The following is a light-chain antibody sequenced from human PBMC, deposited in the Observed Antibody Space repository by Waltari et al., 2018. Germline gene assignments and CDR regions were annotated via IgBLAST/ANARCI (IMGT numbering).Light chain of an antibody. CDR3: QSYDSSSVV. Sequence: NFMLTQPHSVSESPGKTVTISCTRRSGSIASHSVQWYRQRPGTSPTTVIYEYNQRPSGVPDRFSGSIDSSSNSASLTISGLKTEDEADYYCQSYDSSSVVFGGGTKLTVL. CDR1: SGSIASHS. V-gene: IGLV6-57*01. J-gene: IGLJ2*01. CDR2: EYN.